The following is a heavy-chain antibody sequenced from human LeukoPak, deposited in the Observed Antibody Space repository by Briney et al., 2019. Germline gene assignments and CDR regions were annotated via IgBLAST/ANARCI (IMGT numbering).Heavy chain of an antibody. CDR3: AKAHFDWPPDAFDI. D-gene: IGHD3-9*01. CDR2: ISSNGGST. Sequence: PGGSLRLSCAASGFTFSSYAMHWVRQAPGKGLEYVSAISSNGGSTYYANSVKGRFTISRDNSKNTLYLQMNSLRAEDTAVYYCAKAHFDWPPDAFDIWGQGTMVTVSS. V-gene: IGHV3-64*01. J-gene: IGHJ3*02. CDR1: GFTFSSYA.